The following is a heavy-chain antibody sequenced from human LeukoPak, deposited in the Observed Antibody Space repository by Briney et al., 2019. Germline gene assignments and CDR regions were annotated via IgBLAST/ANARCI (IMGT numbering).Heavy chain of an antibody. CDR3: AKDRPSSVLRYFDAKGWNAFDI. CDR2: ISGSGGST. D-gene: IGHD3-9*01. V-gene: IGHV3-23*01. J-gene: IGHJ3*02. CDR1: GFTFSSYA. Sequence: GGSLRLSCAASGFTFSSYAMSWVRQAPGKGLEWVSAISGSGGSTYYADSVKGRFTISRDNSKNTLYLQMNSLRAEDTAVYYCAKDRPSSVLRYFDAKGWNAFDIWGQGTMVTVSS.